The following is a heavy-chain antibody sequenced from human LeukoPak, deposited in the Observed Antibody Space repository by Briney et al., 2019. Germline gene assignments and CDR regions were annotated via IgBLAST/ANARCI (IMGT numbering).Heavy chain of an antibody. J-gene: IGHJ5*02. D-gene: IGHD3-3*01. CDR3: ARAIWSGHPLYNWFDP. Sequence: SETLSLTCAVYGGSFSGYYWSWIRQHPGKGLEWIGYIYYSGSTYYNPSLKSRVTISVDTSKNQFSLKLSSVTAADTAVYYCARAIWSGHPLYNWFDPWGQGTLVTVSS. CDR2: IYYSGST. CDR1: GGSFSGYY. V-gene: IGHV4-31*11.